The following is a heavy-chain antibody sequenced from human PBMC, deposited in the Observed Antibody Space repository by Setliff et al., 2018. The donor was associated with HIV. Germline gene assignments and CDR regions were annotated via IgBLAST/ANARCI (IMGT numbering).Heavy chain of an antibody. Sequence: SETLSLTCAVYGGSFSGYYWSWIRQPPGKGLEWIGEINHSGSTNYNPSLKSRVTISVDTSKNQFSLKLSSVTAADTAVFYYARLTTTYYYDSSAYYNPVWGQGTLVTVSS. V-gene: IGHV4-34*01. CDR1: GGSFSGYY. CDR3: ARLTTTYYYDSSAYYNPV. J-gene: IGHJ4*02. CDR2: INHSGST. D-gene: IGHD3-22*01.